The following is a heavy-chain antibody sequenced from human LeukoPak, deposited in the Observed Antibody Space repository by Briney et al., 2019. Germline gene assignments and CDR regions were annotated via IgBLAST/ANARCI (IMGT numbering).Heavy chain of an antibody. CDR2: ISHSGST. CDR1: GGTFSAYY. V-gene: IGHV4-34*01. J-gene: IGHJ5*02. Sequence: NPSGTLSLTCAVYGGTFSAYYWIWIRQPPGKGPEWIAEISHSGSTNYNPSLRSRATMSVDTSENQFSLKLRSVTAADTAVYYCARGRRCSGASCYPTKWFDRWGQGTLVTVSS. D-gene: IGHD2-2*01. CDR3: ARGRRCSGASCYPTKWFDR.